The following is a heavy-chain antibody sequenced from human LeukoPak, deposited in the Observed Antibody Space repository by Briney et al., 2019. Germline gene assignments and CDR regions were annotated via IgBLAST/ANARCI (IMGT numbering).Heavy chain of an antibody. J-gene: IGHJ4*02. CDR1: GFTFSNYA. CDR3: ARRYYDSSGYNF. V-gene: IGHV3-23*01. D-gene: IGHD3-22*01. Sequence: GGSLRLSCAASGFTFSNYAMNWVRQAPGKGLEWVSSVSGSGDNTYYADSVKGRLTISRDNSKNTLYLQMNSLRAEDTAVYYCARRYYDSSGYNFWGQGTLVTVSS. CDR2: VSGSGDNT.